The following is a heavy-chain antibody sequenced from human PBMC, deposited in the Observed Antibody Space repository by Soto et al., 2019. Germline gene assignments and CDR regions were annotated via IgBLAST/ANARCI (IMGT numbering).Heavy chain of an antibody. D-gene: IGHD1-1*01. Sequence: GPSVKVSCKASGYTFSGYAVHWVRQAPGQRPEWMGWINAGNGKTKYSEKFQGRVTITRDTSATTAYMELSSLRSEDTAVYYCARGRWTQTTADYYLDFWGQGTLVTVSS. J-gene: IGHJ4*02. V-gene: IGHV1-3*01. CDR2: INAGNGKT. CDR1: GYTFSGYA. CDR3: ARGRWTQTTADYYLDF.